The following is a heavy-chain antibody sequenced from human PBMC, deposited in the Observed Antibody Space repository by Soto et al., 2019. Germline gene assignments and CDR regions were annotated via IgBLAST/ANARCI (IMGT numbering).Heavy chain of an antibody. CDR3: AKVNSIAGDGDHDY. CDR2: ISSSGDIP. V-gene: IGHV3-23*01. J-gene: IGHJ4*02. CDR1: GFTFTTYA. Sequence: EVQLLESGGGLVQPGGPLRLSCAASGFTFTTYAMSWVRQPPGKGLEWVSGISSSGDIPYYADSVKGRFTISRDQSKKTVYLQMNSLRAEDTALYYCAKVNSIAGDGDHDYWGQGTLVSVSS. D-gene: IGHD4-17*01.